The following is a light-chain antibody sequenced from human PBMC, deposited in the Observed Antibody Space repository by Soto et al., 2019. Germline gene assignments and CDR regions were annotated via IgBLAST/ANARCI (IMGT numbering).Light chain of an antibody. CDR2: AAS. V-gene: IGKV1-9*01. Sequence: IQLNKSPSSLSASVGDRVTITCRASQGSSSYLAWYQQKPGKVPKLLIYAASTLPSGVPSRFSGSGSGTDFTLTISSLQPEDFATYYCQQLNSFPHTFGGGTKVEIK. J-gene: IGKJ4*01. CDR3: QQLNSFPHT. CDR1: QGSSSY.